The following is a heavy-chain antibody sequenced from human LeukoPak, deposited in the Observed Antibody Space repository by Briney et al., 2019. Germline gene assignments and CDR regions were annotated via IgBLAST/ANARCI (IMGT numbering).Heavy chain of an antibody. V-gene: IGHV3-20*04. CDR2: INWNGGST. CDR1: GFTFDDYG. Sequence: GGSLRLSCAASGFTFDDYGMSWVRQAPGKGLEWVSGINWNGGSTGYADSVKGRFTISRDNAKNSLYLQMNSLRAEDTALYYCARDRQTRDIWAPRNNWFDPWGQGTLVTVSS. D-gene: IGHD2-15*01. CDR3: ARDRQTRDIWAPRNNWFDP. J-gene: IGHJ5*02.